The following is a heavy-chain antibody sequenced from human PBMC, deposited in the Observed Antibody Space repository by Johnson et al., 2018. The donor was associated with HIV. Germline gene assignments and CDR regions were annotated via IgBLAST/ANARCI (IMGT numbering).Heavy chain of an antibody. V-gene: IGHV3-15*01. J-gene: IGHJ3*02. CDR1: GFTFSNAW. D-gene: IGHD3-22*01. CDR2: IKSKTDGGKI. Sequence: VQLVESGGGLVQPGGSLRLSCAASGFTFSNAWMSWVRQAPGKGLEWVGRIKSKTDGGKIDYAATVKGRFSISRADSKTTLYVQMNSLKPEDTAVYYCATDRVYYDSSGYCRVFDIWGQGTMVTVSS. CDR3: ATDRVYYDSSGYCRVFDI.